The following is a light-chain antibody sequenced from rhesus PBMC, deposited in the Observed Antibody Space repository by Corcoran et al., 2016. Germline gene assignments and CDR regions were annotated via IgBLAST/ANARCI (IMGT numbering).Light chain of an antibody. V-gene: IGLV2-23*01. CDR3: CSHAGSNTFI. J-gene: IGLJ1*01. CDR2: DVS. Sequence: QAALTQPPSVSGSPGQSVTISCTGTSSDIGGYNFVSWYHQHPGKAPKLMIYDVSKRPSGVSDRFSGSKSGNTASLTISGLQADDEADYYCCSHAGSNTFIFGAGTRLTVL. CDR1: SSDIGGYNF.